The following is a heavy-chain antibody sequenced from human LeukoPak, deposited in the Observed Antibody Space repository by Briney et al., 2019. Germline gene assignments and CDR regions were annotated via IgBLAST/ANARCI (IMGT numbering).Heavy chain of an antibody. V-gene: IGHV4-61*01. D-gene: IGHD5-24*01. CDR1: GGSISSSSYY. CDR3: ARDRGLGGYNYDAFDI. Sequence: SETLSLTCTVSGGSISSSSYYWGWIRQPPGKGLEWIGYIYYSGSTNYNPSLKSRVTISVDTSKNQFSLKLSSVTAADTAVYYCARDRGLGGYNYDAFDIWGQGTMVTVSS. CDR2: IYYSGST. J-gene: IGHJ3*02.